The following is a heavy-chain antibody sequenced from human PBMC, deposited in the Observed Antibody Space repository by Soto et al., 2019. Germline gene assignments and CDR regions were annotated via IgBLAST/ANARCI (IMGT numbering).Heavy chain of an antibody. D-gene: IGHD3-9*01. J-gene: IGHJ5*02. CDR1: GGSISSYY. CDR2: IYYSGST. V-gene: IGHV4-59*01. CDR3: ARSPANDILGP. Sequence: PSETLSLTCTVSGGSISSYYWSWLRQHPGKGLEWIGYIYYSGSTNYNPSLKSRVTISVDTSKNQFSLKLSSVTAADTAVYYCARSPANDILGPWGQGTLVTVS.